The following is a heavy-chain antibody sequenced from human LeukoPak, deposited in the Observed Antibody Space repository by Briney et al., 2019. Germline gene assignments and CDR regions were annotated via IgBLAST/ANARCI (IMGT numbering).Heavy chain of an antibody. J-gene: IGHJ4*02. CDR3: ARLTPSGSYAIDY. V-gene: IGHV3-74*01. CDR2: INSDGSST. CDR1: GFTFSSYW. Sequence: PGGSLRLSCAASGFTFSSYWMTWVRQAPGKGLVWVSRINSDGSSTSYADSVKGRFTISRDNAKNTLYLQMNSLRAEDTAVYYCARLTPSGSYAIDYWGQGTLVTVSS. D-gene: IGHD1-26*01.